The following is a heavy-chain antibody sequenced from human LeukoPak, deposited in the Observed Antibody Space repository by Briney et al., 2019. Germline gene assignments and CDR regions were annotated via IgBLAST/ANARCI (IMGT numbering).Heavy chain of an antibody. V-gene: IGHV4-39*01. J-gene: IGHJ3*02. D-gene: IGHD3-9*01. CDR1: GGSISSSSYY. Sequence: SETLSLTCTVSGGSISSSSYYWGWIRQPPGKGLEWIGNIYYSGSTYYNPSLKSRVTISVDTSKNQFSLKLSSVTAADTAVFYCARSVGRYFDWPGGAFDIWGQGTMVTVSS. CDR2: IYYSGST. CDR3: ARSVGRYFDWPGGAFDI.